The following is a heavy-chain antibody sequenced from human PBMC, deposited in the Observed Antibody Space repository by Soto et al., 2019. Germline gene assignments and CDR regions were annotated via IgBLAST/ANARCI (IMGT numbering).Heavy chain of an antibody. D-gene: IGHD3-16*02. V-gene: IGHV1-18*01. J-gene: IGHJ5*02. CDR1: GYSFSSNA. CDR3: ARVWGSYQAPSGGAGFDP. CDR2: ISTYSGDP. Sequence: QVQLVQSGAEVKKPGASVKVACKTSGYSFSSNAITWVRQAPGRGLEWMGWISTYSGDPNYAKKFQGRVTMTTDTSTNTAYMELRNLRYDVTAVYYCARVWGSYQAPSGGAGFDPWGQGTLVSVSS.